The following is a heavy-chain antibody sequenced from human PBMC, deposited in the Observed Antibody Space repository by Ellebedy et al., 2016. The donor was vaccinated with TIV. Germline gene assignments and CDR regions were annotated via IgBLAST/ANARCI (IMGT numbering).Heavy chain of an antibody. D-gene: IGHD3-22*01. J-gene: IGHJ6*03. CDR2: ISSSGSTI. CDR1: GFTFSDYY. V-gene: IGHV3-11*01. CDR3: ARDWAAHYYDSSGYYREYYYYYYYMDV. Sequence: GGSLRLXCAASGFTFSDYYMSWIRQAPGKGLEWVSYISSSGSTIYYADSVKGRFTISRDNAKNSLYLQMNSPRAEDTAVYYCARDWAAHYYDSSGYYREYYYYYYYMDVWGKGTTVTVSS.